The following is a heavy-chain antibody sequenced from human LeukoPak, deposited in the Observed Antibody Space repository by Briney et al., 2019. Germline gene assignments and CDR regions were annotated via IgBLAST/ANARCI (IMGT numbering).Heavy chain of an antibody. V-gene: IGHV4-39*02. CDR1: GGSISGSSYY. CDR3: AREEYYDSSGYYDY. J-gene: IGHJ4*02. Sequence: PSETLSLTCTVSGGSISGSSYYWGWIRQPPGKGLEWIGSIYYSGSTYYNPSLKSRVTISVDTSKNQFSLKLNSVTATDTAVYYCAREEYYDSSGYYDYWGQGTLVTVSS. D-gene: IGHD3-22*01. CDR2: IYYSGST.